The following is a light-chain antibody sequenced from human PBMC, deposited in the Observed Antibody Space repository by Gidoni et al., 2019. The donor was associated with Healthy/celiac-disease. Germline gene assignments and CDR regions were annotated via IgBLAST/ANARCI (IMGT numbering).Light chain of an antibody. CDR3: SSYTSSSHVV. CDR2: EVS. J-gene: IGLJ2*01. Sequence: QSALTQPASVSGSPGTSITISCTGTSSDVGGYNYVSWYQQHPGKAPKLMIYEVSNRPSGVSNRFSGSKSGNTASLTISGLQAEDEADYYCSSYTSSSHVVFGGGTKLTVL. V-gene: IGLV2-14*01. CDR1: SSDVGGYNY.